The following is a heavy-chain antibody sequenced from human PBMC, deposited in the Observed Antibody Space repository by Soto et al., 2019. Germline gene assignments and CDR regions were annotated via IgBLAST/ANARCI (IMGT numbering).Heavy chain of an antibody. J-gene: IGHJ4*02. CDR2: ISKDGSHK. CDR1: GFSFSRYA. CDR3: ARSRSGAVADSFDF. D-gene: IGHD3-10*01. Sequence: LRLSCAASGFSFSRYAIHWVRQAPGKGLEWVAVISKDGSHKYYLESVKGRFTISRDNSKNILSLHMNSLTNEDTAVYYCARSRSGAVADSFDFWGQGTLVTVSS. V-gene: IGHV3-30*04.